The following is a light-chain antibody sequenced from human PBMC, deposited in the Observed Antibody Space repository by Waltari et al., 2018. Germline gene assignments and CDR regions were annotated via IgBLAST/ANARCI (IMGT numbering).Light chain of an antibody. V-gene: IGKV1D-13*01. CDR3: QHYNNYSGT. CDR2: DAS. J-gene: IGKJ1*01. CDR1: QGISSA. Sequence: AIQLTQSPSSLSASVGDRVTITCRASQGISSALAWYQQKPGKAPKLLIYDASSLESGVPSRFSGSGSGTEFTLTINSLQPDDFATYYCQHYNNYSGTFGQGTRVELK.